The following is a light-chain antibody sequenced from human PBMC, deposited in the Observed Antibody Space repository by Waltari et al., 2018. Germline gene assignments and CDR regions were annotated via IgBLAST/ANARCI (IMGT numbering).Light chain of an antibody. J-gene: IGLJ1*01. Sequence: QSALTQPASVSGSPGQSLAISCSGSSTDIGAHAFVSWYQQHPGKAPKLIIFDVSSRPSGISYRFSGSKFGNTASLTISGLQAEDEADYFCSSYTRGRTYVFGSGTKVTVL. V-gene: IGLV2-14*03. CDR2: DVS. CDR3: SSYTRGRTYV. CDR1: STDIGAHAF.